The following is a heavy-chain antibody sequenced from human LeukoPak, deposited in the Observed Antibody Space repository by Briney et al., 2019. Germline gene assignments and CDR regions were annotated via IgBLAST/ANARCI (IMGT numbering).Heavy chain of an antibody. CDR3: ARGYYGSGSYHNFYYMDV. D-gene: IGHD3-10*01. V-gene: IGHV1-8*02. CDR2: MNPNSGNT. J-gene: IGHJ6*03. Sequence: ASVKVSCKASGYIFTNYAMHWVRQAPGQRLEWMGWMNPNSGNTGYAQKFQGRVTMTRNTSISTAYMELSSLRSEDTAVYYCARGYYGSGSYHNFYYMDVWGKGTTVTISS. CDR1: GYIFTNYA.